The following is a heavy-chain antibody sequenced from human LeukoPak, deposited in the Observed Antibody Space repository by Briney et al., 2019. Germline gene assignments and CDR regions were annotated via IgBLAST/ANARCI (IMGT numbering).Heavy chain of an antibody. CDR1: GFTFDDYT. V-gene: IGHV3-43*01. Sequence: PGGSLRLSCAASGFTFDDYTMHWVRQAPGKGLEWVSLISWDGGSTYYADSVKGRFTISRDNSKNSLYLQMNSLRTEDTALYYYAKDPFDYWGQGTLVTGSS. J-gene: IGHJ4*02. CDR2: ISWDGGST. CDR3: AKDPFDY.